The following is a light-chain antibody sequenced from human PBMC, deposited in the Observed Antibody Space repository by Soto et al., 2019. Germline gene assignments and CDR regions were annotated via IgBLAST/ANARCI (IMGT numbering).Light chain of an antibody. Sequence: EIVLTQSPGTLSLAPWERATLSVSASQSVSSSYLAWYQQKPGQAPRLLIYGASSRATGIPDRFSGSGSGTDFTLTISRLEPEDFAVYFCQQSGNSPLTFGQGTRLEIK. CDR2: GAS. CDR1: QSVSSSY. V-gene: IGKV3-20*01. J-gene: IGKJ5*01. CDR3: QQSGNSPLT.